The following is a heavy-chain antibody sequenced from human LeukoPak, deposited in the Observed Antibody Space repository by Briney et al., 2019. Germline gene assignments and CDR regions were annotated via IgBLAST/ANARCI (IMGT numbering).Heavy chain of an antibody. D-gene: IGHD5-18*01. V-gene: IGHV3-33*01. Sequence: GRSLRLSCAASGFTFSSYGMHWVRQAPGKGLEWVAVIWYDGSNKYYADSVKGRFTISRDNSKNTLYLQMNSLRGEDTAVYYCARDHDQTAMAHIPDYWGQGTLVTVSS. CDR3: ARDHDQTAMAHIPDY. CDR1: GFTFSSYG. J-gene: IGHJ4*02. CDR2: IWYDGSNK.